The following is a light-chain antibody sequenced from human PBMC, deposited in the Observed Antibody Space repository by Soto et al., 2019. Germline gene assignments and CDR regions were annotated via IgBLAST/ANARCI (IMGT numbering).Light chain of an antibody. CDR2: DTS. Sequence: EIVLTQSPATLSLSPGERATPSCRASETIRGLLAWYQQRPGQPPRLLIYDTSNRATGIPARFSGSGSGTDFTLTINSLEPEDFAVYYCQQRSNWPSLTFGGGTKVDIK. J-gene: IGKJ4*01. CDR1: ETIRGL. CDR3: QQRSNWPSLT. V-gene: IGKV3-11*01.